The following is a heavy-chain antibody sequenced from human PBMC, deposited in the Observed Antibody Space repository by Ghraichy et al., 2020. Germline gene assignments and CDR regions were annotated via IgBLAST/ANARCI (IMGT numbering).Heavy chain of an antibody. CDR2: IYYSGST. D-gene: IGHD6-13*01. Sequence: SETLSLTCTVSGGSISSGGYYWSWIRQHPGKGLEWIGYIYYSGSTYYNPSLKSRVTISVDTSKNQFSLKLSSVTAAATAVYYCARDGVIAAAGTHYYYYMDVWGKGTTVTVSS. CDR1: GGSISSGGYY. CDR3: ARDGVIAAAGTHYYYYMDV. V-gene: IGHV4-31*03. J-gene: IGHJ6*03.